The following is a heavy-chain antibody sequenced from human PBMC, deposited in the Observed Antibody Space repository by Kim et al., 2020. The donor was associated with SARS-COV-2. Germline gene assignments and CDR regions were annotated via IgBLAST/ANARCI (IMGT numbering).Heavy chain of an antibody. J-gene: IGHJ4*02. CDR3: ARNRCSSTSCYTDY. V-gene: IGHV4-39*01. D-gene: IGHD2-2*02. CDR2: IYYSGST. Sequence: SETLSLTCTVSGGSISSSSYYWGWIRQPPGKGLEWIGSIYYSGSTYYNPSLKSRVTISVDTSKNQFSLKLSSVTAADTAVYYCARNRCSSTSCYTDYWGQGTLVTVS. CDR1: GGSISSSSYY.